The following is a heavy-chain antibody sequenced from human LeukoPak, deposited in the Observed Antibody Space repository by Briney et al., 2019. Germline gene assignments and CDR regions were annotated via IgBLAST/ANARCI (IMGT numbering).Heavy chain of an antibody. CDR1: GFTFTNYS. CDR3: AREGVATVIYYFDY. Sequence: GGSLRLSCAASGFTFTNYSMNWVRQAPGKGLEWVSSISSSSSYIYYADSVKGRFTISRDNAKNSLYLQMNSLRAEDTAVYYCAREGVATVIYYFDYWGQGTLVTVSS. CDR2: ISSSSSYI. D-gene: IGHD5-12*01. J-gene: IGHJ4*02. V-gene: IGHV3-21*01.